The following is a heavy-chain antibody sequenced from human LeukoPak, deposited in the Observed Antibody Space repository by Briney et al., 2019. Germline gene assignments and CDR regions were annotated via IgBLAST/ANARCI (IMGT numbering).Heavy chain of an antibody. CDR2: IYYSGST. V-gene: IGHV4-39*07. J-gene: IGHJ6*03. Sequence: SETLSLTCTVSGGSISSYYWGWIRQPPGKGLEWIGSIYYSGSTYYNPSLKSRVTISVDTSKNHFSLKLTSVTAADTAVYYCAKVAAAGRYYYFYMDVWGKGTTVTVSS. CDR1: GGSISSYY. D-gene: IGHD6-13*01. CDR3: AKVAAAGRYYYFYMDV.